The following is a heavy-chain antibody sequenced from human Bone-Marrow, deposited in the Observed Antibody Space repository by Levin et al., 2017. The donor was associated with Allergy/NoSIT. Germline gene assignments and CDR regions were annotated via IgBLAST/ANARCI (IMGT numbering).Heavy chain of an antibody. Sequence: SCTASGFTFSDFAMTWVRQAPGEGLEWVGYIRSKNYGGTTEYTTSVKGRFTLSRDDSKSIAYLQMNTLKIEDTAVYYCTRGSGRFEYWGQGTLVTVSS. D-gene: IGHD3-3*01. J-gene: IGHJ4*02. CDR3: TRGSGRFEY. CDR2: IRSKNYGGTT. CDR1: GFTFSDFA. V-gene: IGHV3-49*04.